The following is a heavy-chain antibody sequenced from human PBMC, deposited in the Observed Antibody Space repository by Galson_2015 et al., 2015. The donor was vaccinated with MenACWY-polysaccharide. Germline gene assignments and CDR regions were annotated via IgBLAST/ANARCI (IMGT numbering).Heavy chain of an antibody. D-gene: IGHD3-16*02. CDR2: IIPLFGTP. Sequence: SVKVSCKASGGTFSSYAMSWVRQAPGQGLEWMGGIIPLFGTPNYAQKFQDRLTITTDESTITAYMELSSLSSEDTGVYYCARAGEKYDYIWGNYRNTQLLNYWGQGTLVTVSS. J-gene: IGHJ4*02. CDR1: GGTFSSYA. CDR3: ARAGEKYDYIWGNYRNTQLLNY. V-gene: IGHV1-69*05.